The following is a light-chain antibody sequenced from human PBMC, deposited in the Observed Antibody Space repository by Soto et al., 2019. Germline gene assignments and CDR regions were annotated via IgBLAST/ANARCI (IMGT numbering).Light chain of an antibody. J-gene: IGKJ1*01. V-gene: IGKV3-15*01. CDR2: GAS. Sequence: EIVMTQSPATLSVSPGERATLSCRASQSVSSNLAWYQQKAGQAPRLVIYGASTRATGIPARFSGSGSGTEFTLTISSLQSEDFAVYYCQQYNNWPPRTFGQGTKVEIK. CDR3: QQYNNWPPRT. CDR1: QSVSSN.